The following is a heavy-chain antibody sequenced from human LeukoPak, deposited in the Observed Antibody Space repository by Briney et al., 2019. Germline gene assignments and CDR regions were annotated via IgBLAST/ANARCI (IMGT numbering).Heavy chain of an antibody. V-gene: IGHV3-11*04. CDR2: ISSSGSTI. CDR1: GFTFSDYY. Sequence: GGSLRLSCAASGFTFSDYYMSWIRQAPGKGLEWVSYISSSGSTIYYADSVKGRFTISRDNAKNSLYRQMNSLRDEDTAVYYCAGDPSLWELSNYYYYMDVWGKGTTVTVSS. J-gene: IGHJ6*03. CDR3: AGDPSLWELSNYYYYMDV. D-gene: IGHD1-26*01.